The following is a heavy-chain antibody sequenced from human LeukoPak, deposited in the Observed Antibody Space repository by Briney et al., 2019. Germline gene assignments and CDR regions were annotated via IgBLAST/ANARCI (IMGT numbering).Heavy chain of an antibody. D-gene: IGHD6-19*01. J-gene: IGHJ4*02. CDR3: AKGPVAVAGYYFDH. Sequence: GGSLRLSCAASGFTFSSYAMSWVRQSPGKGLEWVSSISGSGGTTYYADSVKGRFTISRDNPNNTLDLQMNSLTAEDTAVYYCAKGPVAVAGYYFDHWGQGTLVTVSS. V-gene: IGHV3-23*01. CDR1: GFTFSSYA. CDR2: ISGSGGTT.